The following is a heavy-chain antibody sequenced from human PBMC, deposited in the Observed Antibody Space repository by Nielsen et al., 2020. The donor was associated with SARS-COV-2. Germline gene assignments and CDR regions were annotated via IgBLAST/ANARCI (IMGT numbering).Heavy chain of an antibody. V-gene: IGHV4-31*03. CDR2: IYFSGCT. Sequence: SETLSLTCPVSGGSISSGGYYWSWIRHHPGKGLEWIGYIYFSGCTCYNPSLKSRVTISVDTSKNQFSLSLRSVTAADTAVYYCARESSGYDHYNYGMDVWGQGTTVTVSS. CDR1: GGSISSGGYY. D-gene: IGHD5-12*01. J-gene: IGHJ6*02. CDR3: ARESSGYDHYNYGMDV.